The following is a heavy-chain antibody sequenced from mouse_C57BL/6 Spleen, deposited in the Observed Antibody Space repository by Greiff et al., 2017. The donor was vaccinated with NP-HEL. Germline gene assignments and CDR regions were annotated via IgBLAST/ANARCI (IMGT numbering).Heavy chain of an antibody. J-gene: IGHJ4*01. V-gene: IGHV1-7*01. CDR1: GYTFTSYW. CDR2: INPSSGYI. CDR3: ARVPPYYSNYEDAMDY. Sequence: VQLVESGAELAKPGASVKLSCKASGYTFTSYWMHWVKQSPGQGLEWIGYINPSSGYIKYNQKFKDKATLTADKASSTAYMQLSSLTYEDSAVYYCARVPPYYSNYEDAMDYWGQGASVTASS. D-gene: IGHD2-5*01.